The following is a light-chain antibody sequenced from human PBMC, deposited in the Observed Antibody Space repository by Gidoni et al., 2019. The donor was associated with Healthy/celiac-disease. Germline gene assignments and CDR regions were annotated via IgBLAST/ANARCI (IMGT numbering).Light chain of an antibody. CDR1: SSDVGGYNY. Sequence: QSALTQPASVSGSPGQSITLSCTGTSSDVGGYNYVSWYQQHPGKAPNLMIYEVSNRPSGVSNRFSGSKSGNTASLTISGRQAEDEADYYCSSYTSSSTVVFGGGTKLTVL. J-gene: IGLJ2*01. V-gene: IGLV2-14*01. CDR2: EVS. CDR3: SSYTSSSTVV.